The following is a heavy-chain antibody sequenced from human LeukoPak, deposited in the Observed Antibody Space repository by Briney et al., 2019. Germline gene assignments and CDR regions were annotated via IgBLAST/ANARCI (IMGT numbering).Heavy chain of an antibody. V-gene: IGHV4-61*01. CDR2: IYYSGST. D-gene: IGHD5-18*01. Sequence: PSETLSLTCTVSGYSISSGYYWGWIRQPPGKGLEWIGYIYYSGSTNYNPSLKSRVTISVDTSKNQFSLKLSSVTAADTAVYYCAGYSYGYIFDYWGQGTLVTVSS. CDR3: AGYSYGYIFDY. J-gene: IGHJ4*02. CDR1: GYSISSGYY.